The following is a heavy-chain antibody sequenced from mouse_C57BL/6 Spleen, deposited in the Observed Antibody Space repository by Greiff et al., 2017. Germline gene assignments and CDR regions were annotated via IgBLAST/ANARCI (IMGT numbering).Heavy chain of an antibody. J-gene: IGHJ3*01. D-gene: IGHD1-1*01. CDR1: GYTFTEYT. CDR3: ARHEEDYYCSSLVWFAY. Sequence: QVHVKQSGAELVKPGASVKLSCKASGYTFTEYTIHWVKQRSGQGLEWIGWFYPGSGSIKYNEKFKDKATLTADKSSSTVYMELSRLTSEDSAVYFCARHEEDYYCSSLVWFAYWGHAPLVTVSA. V-gene: IGHV1-62-2*01. CDR2: FYPGSGSI.